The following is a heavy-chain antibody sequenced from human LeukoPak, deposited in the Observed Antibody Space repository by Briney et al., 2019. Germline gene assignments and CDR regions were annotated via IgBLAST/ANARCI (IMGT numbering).Heavy chain of an antibody. CDR3: AKDGESGIQWTQGYFDY. V-gene: IGHV3-30*02. J-gene: IGHJ4*02. Sequence: PGGSLRLSCAASGFTFSSYGMSWVRQAPGKGLEWVAFIRYDGSNKIYADSVKGRFTISRDNSYNTVYLQMTGLRAEDTAVYYCAKDGESGIQWTQGYFDYWGQGTLVTVSS. CDR2: IRYDGSNK. CDR1: GFTFSSYG. D-gene: IGHD1-1*01.